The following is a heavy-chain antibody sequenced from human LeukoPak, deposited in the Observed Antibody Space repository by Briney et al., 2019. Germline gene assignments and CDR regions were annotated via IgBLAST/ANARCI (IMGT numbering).Heavy chain of an antibody. CDR1: GYTFTIYY. V-gene: IGHV1-46*01. Sequence: ASVNVSCKAPGYTFTIYYMHWVRQAPGQGLEWMGIINPSGGSTSYAQKFQGRVTMTRDTSTSTVYMELSSLRSEDTAVYYCARGGGSYYAYFDYWGQGTLVTVSS. CDR2: INPSGGST. CDR3: ARGGGSYYAYFDY. J-gene: IGHJ4*02. D-gene: IGHD1-26*01.